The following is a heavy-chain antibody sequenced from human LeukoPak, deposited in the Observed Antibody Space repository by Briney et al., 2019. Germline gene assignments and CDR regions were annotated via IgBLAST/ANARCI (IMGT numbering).Heavy chain of an antibody. V-gene: IGHV4-59*01. J-gene: IGHJ6*03. D-gene: IGHD3-9*01. Sequence: SETLSLTCTVSGGSISSYYWSWIRQPPGKGLEWIGYIYYSGSTNYNPSLKSRVTISVDTSKNQFSLKLSSVTAADTAVYYCARVDLYYYYMDVWGKGATVTVSS. CDR2: IYYSGST. CDR1: GGSISSYY. CDR3: ARVDLYYYYMDV.